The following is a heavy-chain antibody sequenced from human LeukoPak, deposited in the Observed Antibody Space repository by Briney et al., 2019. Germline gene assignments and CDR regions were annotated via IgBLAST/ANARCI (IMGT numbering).Heavy chain of an antibody. V-gene: IGHV4-4*07. CDR1: GDSTSAYY. Sequence: SETLSLTCTVSGDSTSAYYWSWIRQPAGKGLEWIGRIYPNGATNYNPSLKSRVTMSIDTSKNQFSLKLSSVTATDTAVYYCARDLQDLGQGTLVTVSS. CDR3: ARDLQD. J-gene: IGHJ4*02. CDR2: IYPNGAT.